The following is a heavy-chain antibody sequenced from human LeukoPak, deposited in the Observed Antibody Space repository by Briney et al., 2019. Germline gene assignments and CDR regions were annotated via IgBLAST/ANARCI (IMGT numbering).Heavy chain of an antibody. CDR1: GYTFTSYY. CDR3: ARESSDGKAFDI. D-gene: IGHD6-25*01. J-gene: IGHJ3*02. CDR2: INPSGGST. V-gene: IGHV1-46*01. Sequence: ASVKVSCKASGYTFTSYYRHWVRQAPGQGLEWMGIINPSGGSTSYAQKFQGRVTMTRDTSTSTVYMELSSLRSEDTAVYYCARESSDGKAFDIWGQGTMVTVSS.